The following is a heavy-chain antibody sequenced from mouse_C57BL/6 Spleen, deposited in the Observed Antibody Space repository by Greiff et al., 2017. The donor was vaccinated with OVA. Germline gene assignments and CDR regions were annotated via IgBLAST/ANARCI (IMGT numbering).Heavy chain of an antibody. D-gene: IGHD2-5*01. CDR1: GYTFTDYY. CDR3: ARLEPAYYSNYDYAMDY. J-gene: IGHJ4*01. CDR2: IGPGSGST. V-gene: IGHV1-77*01. Sequence: VQLQQSGAELVKPGASVKISCKASGYTFTDYYINWVKQRPGQGLEWIGKIGPGSGSTYYNEKFKGKATLTADKSSSTAYMQLSSLTSEDSAVYFCARLEPAYYSNYDYAMDYWGQGTSVTVSS.